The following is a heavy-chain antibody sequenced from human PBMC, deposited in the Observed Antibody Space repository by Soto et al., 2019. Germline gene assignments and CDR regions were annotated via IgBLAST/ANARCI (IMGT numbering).Heavy chain of an antibody. Sequence: GGSLSLSCAASGFTFSGSAMHWVRQASGKGLEWVGRIRSKANSYATAYAASVKGRFTISRDDSKNTAYLQMNSLKTEDTAVYYCTGVGRQQLDGTASDAFDIWGQGTMVTVSS. CDR1: GFTFSGSA. CDR3: TGVGRQQLDGTASDAFDI. CDR2: IRSKANSYAT. V-gene: IGHV3-73*01. D-gene: IGHD6-13*01. J-gene: IGHJ3*02.